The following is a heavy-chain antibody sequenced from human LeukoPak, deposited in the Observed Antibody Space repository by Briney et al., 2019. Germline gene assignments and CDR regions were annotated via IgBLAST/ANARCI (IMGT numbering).Heavy chain of an antibody. V-gene: IGHV3-21*01. CDR3: ARSRSVSNYKGMDV. D-gene: IGHD5/OR15-5a*01. J-gene: IGHJ6*02. Sequence: PGGSLRLSCVASGFTFSTYAMSWVRQAPGKGLEWVSSISSSSDYIYYADSVKGRFTISRDNARNSLYLQMNSLRAEDTAVYYCARSRSVSNYKGMDVWGQGTTVTVSS. CDR2: ISSSSDYI. CDR1: GFTFSTYA.